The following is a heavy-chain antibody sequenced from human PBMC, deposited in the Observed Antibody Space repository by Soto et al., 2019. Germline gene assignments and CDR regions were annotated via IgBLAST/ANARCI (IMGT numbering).Heavy chain of an antibody. Sequence: GGSLRLSCAASGFTFSSYAMSWVRQAPGKGLEWVSAISCSGGSTYYADFVKGRFTISRYNSKNTLYLQMNSLRAEDTAVYYCAKDAMVRGVIGYYYYGMDVWGQGTTVTVSS. D-gene: IGHD3-10*01. J-gene: IGHJ6*02. CDR3: AKDAMVRGVIGYYYYGMDV. CDR2: ISCSGGST. V-gene: IGHV3-23*01. CDR1: GFTFSSYA.